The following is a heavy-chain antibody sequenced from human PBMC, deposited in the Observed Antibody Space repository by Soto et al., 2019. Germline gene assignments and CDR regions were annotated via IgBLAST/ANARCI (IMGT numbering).Heavy chain of an antibody. CDR1: GFTFSSYA. Sequence: VQLLESGGGLVQPGGSLRLSCAASGFTFSSYAMSWVRQAPGKGLEWVSAISGSGGSTYYADSVKGRFTISRDNSKNTLYLQMNSLRAEDTAVYYCAKDAEMYYDILTGYYPYFDYWGQGTLVTVSS. CDR2: ISGSGGST. D-gene: IGHD3-9*01. CDR3: AKDAEMYYDILTGYYPYFDY. V-gene: IGHV3-23*01. J-gene: IGHJ4*02.